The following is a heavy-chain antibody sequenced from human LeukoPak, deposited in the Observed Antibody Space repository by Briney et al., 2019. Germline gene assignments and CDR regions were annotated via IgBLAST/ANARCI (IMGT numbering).Heavy chain of an antibody. CDR3: AKAESGWETDGFDI. D-gene: IGHD6-19*01. J-gene: IGHJ3*02. V-gene: IGHV3-30*18. CDR2: ISYDGSNK. Sequence: PGRSLRLSCVASGFTFSSYGTHWVRQAPGKGLEWVAVISYDGSNKYYADSVKGRFTISRDNSKNTLYLQMNSLRAEDTAVYYCAKAESGWETDGFDIWGQGTMVTVSS. CDR1: GFTFSSYG.